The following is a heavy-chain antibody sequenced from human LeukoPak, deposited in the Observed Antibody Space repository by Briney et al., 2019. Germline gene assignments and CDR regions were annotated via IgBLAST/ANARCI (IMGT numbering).Heavy chain of an antibody. CDR3: ARGDSKRDIVVVVAAAPYYFDY. Sequence: SETLSLTCAVYGGSFSGYYWSWICQPPGKGLEWIGEINHSGSTNYNPSLKSRVTISVDTSKNQFSLKLSSVTAADTAVYYCARGDSKRDIVVVVAAAPYYFDYWGQGTLVTVSS. CDR2: INHSGST. V-gene: IGHV4-34*01. J-gene: IGHJ4*02. D-gene: IGHD2-15*01. CDR1: GGSFSGYY.